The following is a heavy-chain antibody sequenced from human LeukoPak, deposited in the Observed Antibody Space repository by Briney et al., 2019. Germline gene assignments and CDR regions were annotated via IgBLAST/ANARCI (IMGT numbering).Heavy chain of an antibody. V-gene: IGHV4-59*08. CDR1: GGSISSYF. CDR2: IYYSGST. Sequence: NPSETLSLTCTVSGGSISSYFWSWIRQPPGKGLEWIGYIYYSGSTNYNPSLKSRVIISLETSKNQLSLKLSSVTAADTAVYYCARRPSSGSYIDYWGQGTLVTVSS. D-gene: IGHD1-26*01. CDR3: ARRPSSGSYIDY. J-gene: IGHJ4*02.